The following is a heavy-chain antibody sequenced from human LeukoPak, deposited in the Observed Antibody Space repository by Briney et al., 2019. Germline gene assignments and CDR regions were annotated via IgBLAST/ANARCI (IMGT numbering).Heavy chain of an antibody. Sequence: PSETLSLTCAVYGGSFSGYYWSWIRQPPGKGLEWIGEINHSGSTNYNPSLKSRVTISVDTSKNQFSLKLSSVTAADTAVYYCARAYYDFWSGYRYYYYYGMDVWGQGTTVTVSS. J-gene: IGHJ6*02. D-gene: IGHD3-3*01. CDR2: INHSGST. CDR3: ARAYYDFWSGYRYYYYYGMDV. V-gene: IGHV4-34*01. CDR1: GGSFSGYY.